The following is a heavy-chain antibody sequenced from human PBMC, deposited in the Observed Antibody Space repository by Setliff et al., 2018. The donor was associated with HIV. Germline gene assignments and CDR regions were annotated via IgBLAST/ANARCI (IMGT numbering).Heavy chain of an antibody. V-gene: IGHV4-39*01. Sequence: SETLSLTCNVSGGSISIGGYYWGGVRQPPGEGLEWIGSIHYSGTTYYNPSLKSRVTISVDTSNNQFFLKLTSVTAADTAAYYCARGDHRIIAAAGSGWFDPWGQGTLVTVSS. J-gene: IGHJ5*02. CDR1: GGSISIGGYY. D-gene: IGHD6-13*01. CDR3: ARGDHRIIAAAGSGWFDP. CDR2: IHYSGTT.